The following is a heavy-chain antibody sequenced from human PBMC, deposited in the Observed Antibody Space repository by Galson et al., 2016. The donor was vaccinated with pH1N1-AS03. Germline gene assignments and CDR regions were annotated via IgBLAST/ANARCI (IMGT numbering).Heavy chain of an antibody. CDR3: ARDASYTGSAWYYFDY. Sequence: SLRLSCAASGFTFSSHWMGWVRQTPGKGLEWVANIKEDGSAKYYLDSVKGRFTISRDNAKNSLSLEMNSLRAEDTAVYYCARDASYTGSAWYYFDYWGQGTLVTVSS. CDR1: GFTFSSHW. CDR2: IKEDGSAK. J-gene: IGHJ4*02. V-gene: IGHV3-7*03. D-gene: IGHD1-1*01.